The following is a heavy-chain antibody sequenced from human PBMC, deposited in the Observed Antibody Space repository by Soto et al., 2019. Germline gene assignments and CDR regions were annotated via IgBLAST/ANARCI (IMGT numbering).Heavy chain of an antibody. CDR2: MNPNSGNT. CDR3: ARGGAQQERWLQFGY. Sequence: ASVKVSCKASGYTFTSYDINWVQQATGQGLEWMGWMNPNSGNTGYAQKFQGRVTMTRNTSISTAYMELSSLRSEDTAVYYCARGGAQQERWLQFGYWGQGTLVTVSS. CDR1: GYTFTSYD. D-gene: IGHD5-12*01. V-gene: IGHV1-8*01. J-gene: IGHJ4*02.